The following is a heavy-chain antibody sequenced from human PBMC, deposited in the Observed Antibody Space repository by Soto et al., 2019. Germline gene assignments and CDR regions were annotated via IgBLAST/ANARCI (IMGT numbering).Heavy chain of an antibody. CDR1: GYTFTSYY. J-gene: IGHJ6*02. CDR2: INPSGGST. Sequence: ASVKVSCKSSGYTFTSYYMHWVRQAPGQGLEWMGIINPSGGSTSYAQKFQGRVTMTRDTSTSTVYMELSSLRSEDTAVYYCAAGHSSGSYGMDVWGQGTTVTVS. V-gene: IGHV1-46*01. CDR3: AAGHSSGSYGMDV. D-gene: IGHD3-22*01.